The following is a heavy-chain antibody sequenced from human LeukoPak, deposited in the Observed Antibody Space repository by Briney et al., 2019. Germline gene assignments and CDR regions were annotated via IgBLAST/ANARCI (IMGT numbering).Heavy chain of an antibody. CDR1: GGSISSSSYY. D-gene: IGHD2-2*02. CDR2: IYYSGST. Sequence: SETLSLTCTVSGGSISSSSYYWGWIRQPPGKGLEWIGSIYYSGSTYYNPSLESRVTISVDTSKNQFSLKLSSVTAADTAVYYCARRPSSTSCYKRACGAFDIWGQGTMVTVSS. CDR3: ARRPSSTSCYKRACGAFDI. V-gene: IGHV4-39*01. J-gene: IGHJ3*02.